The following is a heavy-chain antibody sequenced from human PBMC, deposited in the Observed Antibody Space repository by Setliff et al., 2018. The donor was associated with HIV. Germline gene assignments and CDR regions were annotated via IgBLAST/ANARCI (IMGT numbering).Heavy chain of an antibody. CDR3: ARDGEYSGSPLDFYYRGMDV. Sequence: ASVKVSCKASAYTFTRYGISWVRQAAGQGLEWMGWISIYNGKTKYAQKFQGRVTMTTDTSTTTAYMELRSRTSDDTAVYYCARDGEYSGSPLDFYYRGMDVWGQGTTVTVSS. V-gene: IGHV1-18*01. CDR1: AYTFTRYG. CDR2: ISIYNGKT. J-gene: IGHJ6*02. D-gene: IGHD1-26*01.